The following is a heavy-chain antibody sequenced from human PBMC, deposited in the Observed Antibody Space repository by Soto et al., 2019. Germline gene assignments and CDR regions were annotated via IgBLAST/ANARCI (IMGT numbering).Heavy chain of an antibody. V-gene: IGHV3-21*01. D-gene: IGHD2-15*01. Sequence: GGSLRLSCAASGFTFSSYSMNWVRQAPGKGLEWVSSISSSSSYIYYADSVKGRFTISRDNAKNSLYLQMNSLRAEDTAVYYCARDLTLEDIVVVVAAWHDAFDIWGQGTMVTVSS. J-gene: IGHJ3*02. CDR3: ARDLTLEDIVVVVAAWHDAFDI. CDR2: ISSSSSYI. CDR1: GFTFSSYS.